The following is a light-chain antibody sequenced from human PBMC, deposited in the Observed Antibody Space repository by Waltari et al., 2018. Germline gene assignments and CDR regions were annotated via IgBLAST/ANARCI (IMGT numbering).Light chain of an antibody. Sequence: DLVMTQSPVSLSVTLGQTASIYCKSSQTLANTDRNNYLNCFHQRPGQSPRRLICQVSKRDSVVPDRCRGSGSHADFTLESSRVEADDVGLYCCIQGVRPWTFGQGTKVEIK. V-gene: IGKV2-30*01. J-gene: IGKJ1*01. CDR1: QTLANTDRNNY. CDR2: QVS. CDR3: IQGVRPWT.